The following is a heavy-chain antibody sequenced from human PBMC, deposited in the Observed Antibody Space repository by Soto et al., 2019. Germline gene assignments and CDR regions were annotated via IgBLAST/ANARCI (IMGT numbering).Heavy chain of an antibody. J-gene: IGHJ3*02. CDR2: IYYSGST. D-gene: IGHD2-2*01. Sequence: QVQLQESGPGLVKPSQTLSLTCSVSGGSISSGGYYWSWIRQHPGKGLEWIGYIYYSGSTYYNPSLKSRVTISVDTSKNQFSLKLSSVTAADTAVYYCARGGGYCTSTSRPGGDFDIWGQGTMVTVSA. CDR3: ARGGGYCTSTSRPGGDFDI. V-gene: IGHV4-31*03. CDR1: GGSISSGGYY.